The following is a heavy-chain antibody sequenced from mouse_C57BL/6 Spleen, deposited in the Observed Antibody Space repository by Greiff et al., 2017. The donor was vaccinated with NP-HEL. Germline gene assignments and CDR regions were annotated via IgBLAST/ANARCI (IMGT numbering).Heavy chain of an antibody. D-gene: IGHD2-3*01. CDR2: ISYSGST. CDR1: GYSITSGYD. Sequence: EVQRVESGPGMVKPSQSLSLTCTVTGYSITSGYDWHWIRHFPGNKLEWMGYISYSGSTNYNPSLKSRISITHDTSKNHFFLKLNSVTTEDTATYYCATRDGYYGGFAYWGQGTLVTVSA. J-gene: IGHJ3*01. V-gene: IGHV3-1*01. CDR3: ATRDGYYGGFAY.